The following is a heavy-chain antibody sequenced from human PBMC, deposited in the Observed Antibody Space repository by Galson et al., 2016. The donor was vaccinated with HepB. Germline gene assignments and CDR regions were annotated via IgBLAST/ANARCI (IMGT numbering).Heavy chain of an antibody. V-gene: IGHV4-31*03. CDR2: IYYSGST. Sequence: LSLTCTVSGGSISSGGYYWIWIRQHPGKGLEWIGYIYYSGSTYYNPSLKSRVTISVDTSKNQFSLKLSSVTAADTAVYYCARTGRYTVWYFDLWGRGTLVTVSS. CDR1: GGSISSGGYY. J-gene: IGHJ2*01. D-gene: IGHD3-9*01. CDR3: ARTGRYTVWYFDL.